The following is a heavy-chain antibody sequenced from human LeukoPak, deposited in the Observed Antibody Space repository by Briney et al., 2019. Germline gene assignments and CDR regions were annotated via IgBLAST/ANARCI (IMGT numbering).Heavy chain of an antibody. J-gene: IGHJ5*02. CDR1: GYTFTSYG. CDR2: ISAYNGNT. CDR3: AGGGIAVAPYNWFDP. D-gene: IGHD6-19*01. Sequence: ASVKVSCKASGYTFTSYGISWVRQAPGQGLEWMGWISAYNGNTNYAQKLQGRVTITADKSTSTAYMELGSLRSEDTAVYYCAGGGIAVAPYNWFDPWGQGTLVTVSS. V-gene: IGHV1-18*01.